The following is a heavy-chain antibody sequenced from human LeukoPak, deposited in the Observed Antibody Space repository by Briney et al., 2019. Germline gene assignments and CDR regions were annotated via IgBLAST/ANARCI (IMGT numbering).Heavy chain of an antibody. V-gene: IGHV4-34*01. D-gene: IGHD5-18*01. CDR3: ARTLRGYSYGDAFDI. CDR2: INHSGST. J-gene: IGHJ3*02. CDR1: GGSFSGYY. Sequence: PSETLSLTCAVYGGSFSGYYWSWIRQPPGKGLEWIGEINHSGSTNYNPSLKSRVTISVDTSKNQFSLKLSSLTAADTAVYYCARTLRGYSYGDAFDIWGQGTMVTVSS.